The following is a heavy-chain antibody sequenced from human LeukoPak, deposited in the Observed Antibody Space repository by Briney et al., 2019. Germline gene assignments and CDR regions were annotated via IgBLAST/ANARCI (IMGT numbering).Heavy chain of an antibody. CDR1: GFTFSSYG. V-gene: IGHV3-33*01. D-gene: IGHD1-26*01. J-gene: IGHJ4*02. Sequence: GGSLRLSCAASGFTFSSYGMHWVRQAPGKGLEWVAVIWYDGSNKYYADSVKGRFTISRDNSKNTLYLQMNSLRAEDTAVYYCARDSSGSYLDYWAREPWSPSPQ. CDR2: IWYDGSNK. CDR3: ARDSSGSYLDY.